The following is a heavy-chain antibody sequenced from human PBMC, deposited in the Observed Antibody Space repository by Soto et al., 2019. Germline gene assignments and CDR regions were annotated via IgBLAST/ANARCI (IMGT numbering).Heavy chain of an antibody. J-gene: IGHJ4*01. D-gene: IGHD3-10*01. CDR2: ISPDDGNT. CDR1: CYTVNSYT. Sequence: ASVKVSCKTSCYTVNSYTIAWVRQSPGQGLEWLGWISPDDGNTEYEQKFQGRVTMTADTLTNNAYLELRSLKSDDTAIYYCARVEAPFGESLHWGQGTPVTVSS. CDR3: ARVEAPFGESLH. V-gene: IGHV1-18*01.